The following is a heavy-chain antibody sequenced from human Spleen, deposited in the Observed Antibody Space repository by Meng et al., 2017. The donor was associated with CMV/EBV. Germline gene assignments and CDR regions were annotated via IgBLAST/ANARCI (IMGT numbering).Heavy chain of an antibody. CDR1: VNSGSYF. V-gene: IGHV4-61*01. Sequence: VNSGSYFWTWIRQPPGKGLEWIGYVYYTGSTNYNPSLKSRPIISVDLSKNQFSLRLNSVTAADTAVYYCAREWEYYYGSGSYYSFDYWGQGTLVTVSS. CDR2: VYYTGST. CDR3: AREWEYYYGSGSYYSFDY. J-gene: IGHJ4*02. D-gene: IGHD3-10*01.